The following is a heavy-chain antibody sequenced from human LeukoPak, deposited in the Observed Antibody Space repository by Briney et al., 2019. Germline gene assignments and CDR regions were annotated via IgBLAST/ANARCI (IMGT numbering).Heavy chain of an antibody. CDR3: AKGVGAMVRDRTPADY. D-gene: IGHD3-10*01. CDR2: IGSGAGNT. Sequence: GGSLRLSCAASGFTFSRYAMSWVRQAPGKGLEWVSAIGSGAGNTYYADSVKGRFTMSRDNSRNTLFLQMNSLRAEDTAVYYCAKGVGAMVRDRTPADYWGQGTLVTVSS. CDR1: GFTFSRYA. V-gene: IGHV3-23*01. J-gene: IGHJ4*02.